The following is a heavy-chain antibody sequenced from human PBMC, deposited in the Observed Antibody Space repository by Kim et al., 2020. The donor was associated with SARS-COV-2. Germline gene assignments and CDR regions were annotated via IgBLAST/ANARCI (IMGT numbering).Heavy chain of an antibody. Sequence: SETLSLTCTVSGDSISSYYWSWIRQPPGKGLEWIGYIYYNGNTKYNPSLKSRVTISVDTSKNQFSLKLSSVTAADTAVYYCARDRLFGGWFDPGGQGTL. CDR2: IYYNGNT. D-gene: IGHD2-15*01. V-gene: IGHV4-59*01. J-gene: IGHJ5*02. CDR1: GDSISSYY. CDR3: ARDRLFGGWFDP.